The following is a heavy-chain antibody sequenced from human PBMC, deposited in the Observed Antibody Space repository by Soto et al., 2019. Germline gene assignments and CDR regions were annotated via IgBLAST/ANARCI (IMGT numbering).Heavy chain of an antibody. D-gene: IGHD1-1*01. CDR2: IYYSGST. CDR3: ATGFQRQIGTNYYYYGMDV. V-gene: IGHV4-39*01. Sequence: SLTCTVSGGSISSSSYYWGWIRQPPGKGLEWIGSIYYSGSTYYNPSLKSRVTISVDTSKNQFSLKLSSVTAADTAVYYCATGFQRQIGTNYYYYGMDVWGQGTTVTVSS. CDR1: GGSISSSSYY. J-gene: IGHJ6*02.